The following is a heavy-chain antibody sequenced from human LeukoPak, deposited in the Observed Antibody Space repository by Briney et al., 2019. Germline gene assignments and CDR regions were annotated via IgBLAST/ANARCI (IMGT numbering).Heavy chain of an antibody. CDR3: ARSVTIFGVVPGGY. CDR1: GYPFTSYH. D-gene: IGHD3-3*01. Sequence: GASVKVSCKASGYPFTSYHMHWVRQAPGQGLEWMGLINPSDGSTTYAPKFQGRVTLTRDTSTSTVYMKFSSLRYEDTAVYYCARSVTIFGVVPGGYWGQGTLVTVSS. V-gene: IGHV1-46*01. J-gene: IGHJ4*02. CDR2: INPSDGST.